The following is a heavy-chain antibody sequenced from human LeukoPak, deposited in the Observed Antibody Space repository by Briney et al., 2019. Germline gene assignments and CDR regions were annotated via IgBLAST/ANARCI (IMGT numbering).Heavy chain of an antibody. Sequence: GGSLRLSCAASGFAFSSYGIHWVRQAPGKGLDWVAFISYDGSNKYYADSVKGRFTISRDNSKNTPYLQMNRPSADDTAVYYSAKHSSSCNYCYGMDVWGQGTTVTVSS. CDR1: GFAFSSYG. V-gene: IGHV3-30*18. CDR3: AKHSSSCNYCYGMDV. J-gene: IGHJ6*02. D-gene: IGHD6-6*01. CDR2: ISYDGSNK.